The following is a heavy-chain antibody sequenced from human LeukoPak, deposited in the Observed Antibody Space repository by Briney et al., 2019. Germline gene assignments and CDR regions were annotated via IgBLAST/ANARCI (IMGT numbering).Heavy chain of an antibody. CDR1: GFTFSDYY. CDR2: ISSSGSTI. J-gene: IGHJ5*02. V-gene: IGHV3-11*01. Sequence: GGSLRLSCAASGFTFSDYYMSWIRQAPGKGLEWVSYISSSGSTIYYADSVKGRFTISRDNAKNSLYLQMNSLRAEDTAVYYCAREAATGYDFWSGYYSDWFDPWGQGTLVTVSS. CDR3: AREAATGYDFWSGYYSDWFDP. D-gene: IGHD3-3*01.